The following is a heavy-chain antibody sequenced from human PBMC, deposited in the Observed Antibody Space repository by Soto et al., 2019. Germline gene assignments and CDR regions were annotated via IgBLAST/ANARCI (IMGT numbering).Heavy chain of an antibody. CDR1: GFTFSSYW. CDR2: IKQDGSEK. Sequence: GGSLRLSCAASGFTFSSYWMSWVRQAPGKGLEWVANIKQDGSEKYYVDSVKGRFTISRDNAKNSLYLQMNSLRAEDTAVYYCAGGGRSTNSSSPEIDGSYYYMDVWGKGTTVTVSS. V-gene: IGHV3-7*01. CDR3: AGGGRSTNSSSPEIDGSYYYMDV. D-gene: IGHD6-6*01. J-gene: IGHJ6*03.